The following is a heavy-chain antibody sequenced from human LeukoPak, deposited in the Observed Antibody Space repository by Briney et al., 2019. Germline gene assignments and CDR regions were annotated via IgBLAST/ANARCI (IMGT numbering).Heavy chain of an antibody. CDR3: ARMSGWYYFDY. V-gene: IGHV4-61*01. D-gene: IGHD6-19*01. CDR2: IYYSGST. Sequence: SETLSLTCIVSGGSVSSDTYYWSSIRQPPGKGLEWIGYIYYSGSTNYNPSLKSRVTISVDTSKNQFSLRLSSVTAADTAVYYCARMSGWYYFDYWGQGTLVTVSS. J-gene: IGHJ4*02. CDR1: GGSVSSDTYY.